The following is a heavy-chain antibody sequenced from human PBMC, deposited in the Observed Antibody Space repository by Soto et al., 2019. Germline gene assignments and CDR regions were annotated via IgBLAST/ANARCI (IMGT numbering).Heavy chain of an antibody. D-gene: IGHD6-13*01. CDR3: ARGDADFIAAADWFDY. Sequence: GGSLRLSCAASGFTFSSYAMHWVRQAPGKGLEWVAVISYDGSNKYYADSVKGRFTISRDNSKNTLYLQMNSLRAEDTAVYYCARGDADFIAAADWFDYWGQGTLVTVSS. V-gene: IGHV3-30-3*01. J-gene: IGHJ4*02. CDR1: GFTFSSYA. CDR2: ISYDGSNK.